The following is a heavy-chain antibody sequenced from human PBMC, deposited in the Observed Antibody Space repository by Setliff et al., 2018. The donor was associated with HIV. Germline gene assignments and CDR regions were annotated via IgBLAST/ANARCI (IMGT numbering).Heavy chain of an antibody. V-gene: IGHV4-61*09. J-gene: IGHJ4*01. CDR2: IHTSGAT. CDR3: AALTTGYYFDY. CDR1: GGSISSGNYY. D-gene: IGHD4-17*01. Sequence: SETLSLTCTVSGGSISSGNYYWGWIRQPAGKGLEWIGHIHTSGATNYGPSLKSRLTISLETSKNQFSLRLSSVTAADTAVYYCAALTTGYYFDYWGQGTLVTVSS.